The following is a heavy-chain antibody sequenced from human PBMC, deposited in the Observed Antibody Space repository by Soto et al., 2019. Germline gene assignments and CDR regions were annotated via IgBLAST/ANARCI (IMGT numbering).Heavy chain of an antibody. D-gene: IGHD3-22*01. CDR2: INSDGSST. Sequence: EVQLVESGGGLVQPGGSLRLSCAASGFTFSSYWMHWVRQSPGKGLVWVSRINSDGSSTSYADSVKGRFTISRDNAKNTLYLQMNSLRAEDTAVYYCAIRASYYDSSGYFDYWGQGTLVTVSS. J-gene: IGHJ4*02. V-gene: IGHV3-74*01. CDR1: GFTFSSYW. CDR3: AIRASYYDSSGYFDY.